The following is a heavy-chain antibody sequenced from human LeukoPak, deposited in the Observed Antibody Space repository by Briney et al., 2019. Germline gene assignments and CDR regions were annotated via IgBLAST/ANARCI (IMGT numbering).Heavy chain of an antibody. Sequence: GRSLRLSCRASGFSFNSYAMHWVRQAPGKGLEWLAFILHDGSKAYHADSINGRFTISRDNSNNTLFLQMSSLTTEDTGVYYCAKDRYGSGNNWLDPWGQGTLVTVSS. V-gene: IGHV3-30*18. CDR3: AKDRYGSGNNWLDP. J-gene: IGHJ5*02. CDR1: GFSFNSYA. CDR2: ILHDGSKA. D-gene: IGHD3-10*01.